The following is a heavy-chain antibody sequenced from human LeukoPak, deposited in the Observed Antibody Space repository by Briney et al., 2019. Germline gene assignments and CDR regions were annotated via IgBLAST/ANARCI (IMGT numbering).Heavy chain of an antibody. J-gene: IGHJ4*02. D-gene: IGHD3-10*01. V-gene: IGHV3-23*01. CDR3: AKRTASGNYFDY. CDR2: ISDSGGHT. Sequence: SGGSLRLSCAASGTTFSSYVFAWVRQAPGKGLEWVSSISDSGGHTYYTDSVKGHFTISRDNSNYMVYLQMNSLRAEDTAVYYCAKRTASGNYFDYWGQGILVTVSS. CDR1: GTTFSSYV.